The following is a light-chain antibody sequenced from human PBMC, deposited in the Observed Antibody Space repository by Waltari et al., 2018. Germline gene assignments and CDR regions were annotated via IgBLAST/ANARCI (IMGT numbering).Light chain of an antibody. V-gene: IGKV4-1*01. CDR1: QSIFYTSNDKNY. CDR2: WAS. CDR3: QQYYTTPRT. Sequence: DIVMTQSPDSLAVSLGERATINCKSSQSIFYTSNDKNYLAWYQQRPGQPPTLLIYWASTRASGVPDRRSGSGSGTDVTLTISNLQAEEVSVYFCQQYYTTPRTFGQGTKVEIK. J-gene: IGKJ1*01.